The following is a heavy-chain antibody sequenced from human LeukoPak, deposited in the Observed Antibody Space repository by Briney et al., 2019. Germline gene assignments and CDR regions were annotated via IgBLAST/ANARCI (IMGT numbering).Heavy chain of an antibody. CDR1: GYTFTSYG. CDR3: ARDLSRGSSGSSGY. J-gene: IGHJ4*02. D-gene: IGHD3-22*01. CDR2: ISAYNGNT. Sequence: ASVRVSCKASGYTFTSYGISWVRQAAGQGREWMGWISAYNGNTNYAQKLQGRVTMTTDTSTSTADMELRSLRSDDTAVYYCARDLSRGSSGSSGYWGQGTLVTVSS. V-gene: IGHV1-18*01.